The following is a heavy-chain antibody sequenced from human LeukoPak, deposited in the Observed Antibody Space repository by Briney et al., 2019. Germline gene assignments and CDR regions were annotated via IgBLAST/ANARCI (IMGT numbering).Heavy chain of an antibody. J-gene: IGHJ4*02. CDR3: TRALRLGELSSNYY. D-gene: IGHD3-16*02. CDR2: INPNGGGT. CDR1: GYTFTAYC. V-gene: IGHV1-2*02. Sequence: ASVKVPCKASGYTFTAYCMHWVRQAPGQGLEWMGWINPNGGGTDSAQKFQGRVTMTRDTSISTAYMELSRLRSDDTAVYYCTRALRLGELSSNYYWGQGTLVTVSS.